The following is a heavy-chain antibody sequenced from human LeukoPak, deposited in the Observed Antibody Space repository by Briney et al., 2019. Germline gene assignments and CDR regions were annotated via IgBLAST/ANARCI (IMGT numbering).Heavy chain of an antibody. J-gene: IGHJ4*02. D-gene: IGHD6-13*01. CDR1: GFTFSNYA. CDR2: ISVGASRT. CDR3: ARAVDGDSSSCFDY. V-gene: IGHV3-23*01. Sequence: GGSLRLSCAASGFTFSNYAMSWVRQAPGEGLEWVSAISVGASRTYYADSVKGRFTISRDNAKNSLYLQMNSLRAEDTAVYYCARAVDGDSSSCFDYWGQGTLVTVSS.